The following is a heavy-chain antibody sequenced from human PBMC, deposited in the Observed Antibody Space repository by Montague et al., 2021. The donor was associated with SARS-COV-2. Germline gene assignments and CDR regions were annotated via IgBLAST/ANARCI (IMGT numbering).Heavy chain of an antibody. D-gene: IGHD6-13*01. Sequence: SETRSLTCRVSGDSISTSTWWTWVRQTPGKGLEWIGEIFHSGTIXYNPSLKSRVSISVDKYNNQFSLRLSSLIAADTAVYYCATLSRRTAAGTRDYFGLDVWGQGTTVVVSS. J-gene: IGHJ6*02. V-gene: IGHV4-4*02. CDR1: GDSISTSTW. CDR2: IFHSGTI. CDR3: ATLSRRTAAGTRDYFGLDV.